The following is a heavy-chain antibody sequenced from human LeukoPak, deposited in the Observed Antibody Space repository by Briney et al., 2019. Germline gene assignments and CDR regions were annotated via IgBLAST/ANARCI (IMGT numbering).Heavy chain of an antibody. CDR3: ARRAPALFGAFDI. J-gene: IGHJ3*02. V-gene: IGHV4-28*01. CDR1: GYSISSSNW. Sequence: SETLSLTCAVSGYSISSSNWWGWIRQPPGKGLERIGYIYYSGSTYYNPSLKSRVTMSVDTSKNQFSLKLSSVTAVDTAVYYCARRAPALFGAFDIWGQGTMVTVSS. CDR2: IYYSGST. D-gene: IGHD3-3*01.